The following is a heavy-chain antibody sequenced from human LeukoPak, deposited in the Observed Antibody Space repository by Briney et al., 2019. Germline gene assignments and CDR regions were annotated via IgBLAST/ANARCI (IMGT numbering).Heavy chain of an antibody. Sequence: SQTLSLTCAISGDSVSSNSAAWNWIRQSPSRGLEWLGRTYYRSKWHNDYAVSVKSRITINPDTSKNQFSLQLNSVTPEDTAVYYCARASGVNWSDHYFDYWGQGTLVTVSS. D-gene: IGHD1-1*01. CDR1: GDSVSSNSAA. J-gene: IGHJ4*02. V-gene: IGHV6-1*01. CDR3: ARASGVNWSDHYFDY. CDR2: TYYRSKWHN.